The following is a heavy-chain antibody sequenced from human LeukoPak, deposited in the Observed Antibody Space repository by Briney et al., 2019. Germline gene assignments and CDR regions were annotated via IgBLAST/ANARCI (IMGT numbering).Heavy chain of an antibody. Sequence: SETLSLTCTVSGGSISSGSYYWSWIRQPAGKGLEWIGRIYTSGSTNYNPSLKSRVTISVDTSKNQFSLKLSSVTAADTAVYYCAREGGSSSWYRGGSYYFDYWGQGSLVTVSS. CDR1: GGSISSGSYY. CDR2: IYTSGST. V-gene: IGHV4-61*02. CDR3: AREGGSSSWYRGGSYYFDY. D-gene: IGHD6-13*01. J-gene: IGHJ4*02.